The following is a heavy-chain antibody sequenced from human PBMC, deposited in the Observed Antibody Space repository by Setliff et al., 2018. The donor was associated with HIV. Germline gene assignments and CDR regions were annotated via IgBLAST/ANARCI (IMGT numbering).Heavy chain of an antibody. V-gene: IGHV3-23*01. D-gene: IGHD3-22*01. Sequence: PGGSLRLSCAASGFMFTSYAMTWVRQAPGKGLEWVSTIRGSGDTTHYADFVKGRFTISRDNSKSTLYLQMNSLRAEDTAIYYCAKLKEKWLSPILQNFFDPWGQGTLVTVSS. CDR2: IRGSGDTT. CDR1: GFMFTSYA. J-gene: IGHJ5*02. CDR3: AKLKEKWLSPILQNFFDP.